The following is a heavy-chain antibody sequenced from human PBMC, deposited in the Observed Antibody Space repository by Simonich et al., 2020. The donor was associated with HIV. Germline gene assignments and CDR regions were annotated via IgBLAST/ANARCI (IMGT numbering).Heavy chain of an antibody. CDR1: GFTFSSYA. V-gene: IGHV3-30*07. J-gene: IGHJ4*02. Sequence: QVQLVESGGGVVQPGRSLRLSCAASGFTFSSYAIHWVRQAPGKGQEWVAVISYDGSNKYYADSVKGRFTISRDNSKNTLYLQMNSLRAEDTAVYYCASGGSISSVWADDYWGQGTLVTVSS. CDR2: ISYDGSNK. CDR3: ASGGSISSVWADDY. D-gene: IGHD3-16*01.